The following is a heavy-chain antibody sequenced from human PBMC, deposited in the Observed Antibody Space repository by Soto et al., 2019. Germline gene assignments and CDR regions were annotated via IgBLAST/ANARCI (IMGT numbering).Heavy chain of an antibody. J-gene: IGHJ4*02. CDR2: IYTSGTT. CDR1: GGSISSYY. V-gene: IGHV4-4*07. Sequence: PSETLSLTCTVSGGSISSYYWTWIRQPAGKGLEWIGRIYTSGTTSYNPSLRSRVTMSVDTSKSQFSLRLSSVTAADTALYYCARERANFGDLEYWGQGALVTVSS. CDR3: ARERANFGDLEY. D-gene: IGHD4-17*01.